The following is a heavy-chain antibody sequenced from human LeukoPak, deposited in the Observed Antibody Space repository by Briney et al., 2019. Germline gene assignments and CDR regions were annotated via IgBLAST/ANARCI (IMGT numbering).Heavy chain of an antibody. D-gene: IGHD2-2*01. CDR2: ISYDGSDK. CDR1: GFTFSTYE. V-gene: IGHV3-30*01. J-gene: IGHJ3*02. Sequence: GGSLRLSCAASGFTFSTYEMHWVRQAPGKGLEWVAVISYDGSDKYYADSVKGRFTISRDNSKNTLYLQMNSLRVEDTAVYYCARDRDCSSTSCFNAFDIWGQGTVDTVSS. CDR3: ARDRDCSSTSCFNAFDI.